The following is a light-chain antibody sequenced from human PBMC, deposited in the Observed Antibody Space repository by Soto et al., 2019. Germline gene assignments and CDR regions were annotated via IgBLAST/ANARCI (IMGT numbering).Light chain of an antibody. Sequence: EIVLTQSPGTLSLSPGERATLSCRASQSVSSTYLAWYQQKPGQAPRLLIYGASSRATGFPDRFSGSVSGTDFTLTITRLEPEDFAVFYCQQYGSSEIIFGQGTRLEIK. V-gene: IGKV3-20*01. CDR1: QSVSSTY. J-gene: IGKJ5*01. CDR2: GAS. CDR3: QQYGSSEII.